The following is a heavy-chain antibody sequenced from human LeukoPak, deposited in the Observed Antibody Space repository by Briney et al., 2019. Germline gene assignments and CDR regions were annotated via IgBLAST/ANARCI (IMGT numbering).Heavy chain of an antibody. Sequence: SGGSLRLSCAASGFTFSSYAMSWVRQAPGKGLEWVSAISGSGGSAYYADSVKGRFTISRDNSKNTLYLQMNSLRAEDTAVYYCAKALWFGEPYYYYYMDVWGKGTTVTVSS. D-gene: IGHD3-10*01. J-gene: IGHJ6*03. CDR1: GFTFSSYA. CDR2: ISGSGGSA. CDR3: AKALWFGEPYYYYYMDV. V-gene: IGHV3-23*01.